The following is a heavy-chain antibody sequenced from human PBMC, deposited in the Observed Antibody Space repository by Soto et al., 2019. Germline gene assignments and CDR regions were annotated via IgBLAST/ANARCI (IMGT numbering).Heavy chain of an antibody. V-gene: IGHV1-69*02. Sequence: VQLVQSGAEVRKPGSSVKVSCQASGGTFSNSTVTWVRQAPGQGLEWMGRLIPILGLANYAQKVRGRLPITADKSTTTAYMELRSLRSEATAIYYCARFKLGDDYWGQGTLVTVSS. D-gene: IGHD5-12*01. CDR1: GGTFSNST. CDR2: LIPILGLA. J-gene: IGHJ4*02. CDR3: ARFKLGDDY.